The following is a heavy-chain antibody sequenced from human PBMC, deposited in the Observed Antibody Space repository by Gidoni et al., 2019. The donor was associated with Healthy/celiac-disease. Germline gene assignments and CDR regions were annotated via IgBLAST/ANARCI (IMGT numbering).Heavy chain of an antibody. CDR2: IRSKAYGGTT. V-gene: IGHV3-49*03. J-gene: IGHJ4*02. D-gene: IGHD3-10*01. CDR3: TRRIYGSGSYPY. CDR1: GFPFGDYA. Sequence: EVQLVESGGGLVQPGRSLRLSCTASGFPFGDYAMSWFRQAPGKGLEWVGFIRSKAYGGTTEYAASVKGRFTISRDDSKSIAYLQMNSLKTEDTAVYYCTRRIYGSGSYPYWGQGTLVTVSS.